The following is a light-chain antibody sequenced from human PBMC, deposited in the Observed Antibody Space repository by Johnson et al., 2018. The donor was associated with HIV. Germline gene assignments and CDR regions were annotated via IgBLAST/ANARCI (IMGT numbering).Light chain of an antibody. CDR1: SSNIGNND. V-gene: IGLV1-51*01. CDR3: GTWDSSLYVFV. Sequence: QSVLTQPPSVSAAPGQKVTISCSGSSSNIGNNDVSWYQQLPGTAPKLLIYENKARPSGIPARFSGSKSATSATLAITGLQTGDEADYYCGTWDSSLYVFVFGSGTKVTVL. CDR2: ENK. J-gene: IGLJ1*01.